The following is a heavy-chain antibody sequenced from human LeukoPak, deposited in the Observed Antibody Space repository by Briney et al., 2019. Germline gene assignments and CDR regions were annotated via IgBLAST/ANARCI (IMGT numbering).Heavy chain of an antibody. CDR2: IAHDGTT. J-gene: IGHJ4*02. Sequence: PSETLSLTCGVSGGSIDSTNYWSWVRQAPGEGLEWIGEIAHDGTTNYNPSLRSRVAMSFDRANNQFSLSLTSVTAADTAVYYCTREDRPYCPFAYWGQGVLVTVSS. CDR3: TREDRPYCPFAY. V-gene: IGHV4-4*02. D-gene: IGHD1-26*01. CDR1: GGSIDSTNY.